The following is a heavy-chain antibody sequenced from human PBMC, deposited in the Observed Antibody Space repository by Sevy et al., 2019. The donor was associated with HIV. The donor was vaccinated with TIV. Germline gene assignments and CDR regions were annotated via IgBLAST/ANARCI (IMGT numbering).Heavy chain of an antibody. V-gene: IGHV3-33*06. Sequence: GGSLRLSCAASGFTFSSFGMHWVRQAPGKGLEWLALMWFDGSVEYYADSLKGRFTISRDNSRNTLYLQMNSLRAEDTAIYYCAKRRVQSGLSGGGANYGMDVCGRGTTVTVSS. CDR2: MWFDGSVE. CDR1: GFTFSSFG. CDR3: AKRRVQSGLSGGGANYGMDV. D-gene: IGHD2-8*02. J-gene: IGHJ6*02.